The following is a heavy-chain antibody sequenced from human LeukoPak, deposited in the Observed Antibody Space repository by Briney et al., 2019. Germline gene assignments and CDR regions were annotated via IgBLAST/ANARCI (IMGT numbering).Heavy chain of an antibody. CDR2: LYYSGST. V-gene: IGHV4-39*01. J-gene: IGHJ3*02. CDR3: ARWDYGDYQLGAFDI. CDR1: GRASKRSREY. D-gene: IGHD4-17*01. Sequence: PWKGLSLSGTASGRASKRSREYSAWIRKPPGKGLEWIGSLYYSGSTHNNPSLQSRLTITVDTSKNQFSLKLSSVTAADTAVYYCARWDYGDYQLGAFDIWGQGTMVTVSS.